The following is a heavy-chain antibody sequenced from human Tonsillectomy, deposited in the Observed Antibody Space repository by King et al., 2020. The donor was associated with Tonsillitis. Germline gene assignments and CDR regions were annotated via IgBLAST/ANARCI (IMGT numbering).Heavy chain of an antibody. J-gene: IGHJ4*02. D-gene: IGHD3-22*01. CDR1: GFTFSNYL. Sequence: VQLVESGGGLVQPGGSLRLSCAASGFTFSNYLFHWVRQAPGKGLVWVARINSDGTSTGYADSVRGRFTISRDNAKNTLYLQMNSLRVEDTAVYSCARVLRGYDISFAAESWGQGTLVTVSS. V-gene: IGHV3-74*01. CDR2: INSDGTST. CDR3: ARVLRGYDISFAAES.